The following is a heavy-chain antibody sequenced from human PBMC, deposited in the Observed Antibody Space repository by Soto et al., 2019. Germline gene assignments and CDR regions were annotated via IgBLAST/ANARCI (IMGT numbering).Heavy chain of an antibody. CDR1: GYTFTSYG. V-gene: IGHV1-18*01. Sequence: ASVKVSCNASGYTFTSYGIAWLRHAPGQGLEWMGYISNYNGNKKYEQIIQGRVTMTTDRSTSTDYIEMRSLRSEDTAVYYCARDLTVNLYALDVWGQGTTVTVSS. CDR3: ARDLTVNLYALDV. D-gene: IGHD4-4*01. CDR2: ISNYNGNK. J-gene: IGHJ6*02.